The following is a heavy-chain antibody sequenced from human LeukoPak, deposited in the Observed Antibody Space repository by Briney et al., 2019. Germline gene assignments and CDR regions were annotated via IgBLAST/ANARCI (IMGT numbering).Heavy chain of an antibody. Sequence: PSETLSLTCTDSGGSISSHYWSWIRQPPGKGLEYVGFIFHSGTTYYNPSLKSRVTISVATSKSQFSLQLTSLTAADTAVYYCARWVATTGLVDSWGPGTLVTVSS. CDR1: GGSISSHY. D-gene: IGHD1-26*01. J-gene: IGHJ4*02. V-gene: IGHV4-59*08. CDR2: IFHSGTT. CDR3: ARWVATTGLVDS.